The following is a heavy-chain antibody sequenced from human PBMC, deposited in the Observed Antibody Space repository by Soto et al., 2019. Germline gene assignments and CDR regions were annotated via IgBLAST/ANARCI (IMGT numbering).Heavy chain of an antibody. CDR3: ARVAVPAVDWFDP. CDR1: GYTFTSYA. V-gene: IGHV1-3*01. J-gene: IGHJ5*02. Sequence: ASVKVSCKASGYTFTSYAMHWVRQAPGQRLEWMGWINAGNGNTKYSQKFQGRVTITRDTSASTAYMELSSLRSEDTAVYYCARVAVPAVDWFDPWGQGTLVTFSS. D-gene: IGHD2-2*01. CDR2: INAGNGNT.